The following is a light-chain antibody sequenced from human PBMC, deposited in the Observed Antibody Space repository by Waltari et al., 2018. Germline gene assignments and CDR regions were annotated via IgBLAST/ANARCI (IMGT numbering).Light chain of an antibody. V-gene: IGLV3-1*01. CDR1: KLGDKY. Sequence: SYELTQPPSVSVSPGQTASITCSGDKLGDKYTCWYQQKPGQSPVLVIFQDIKRPSGIPGGFSGSNSGNTATLTISGTQPMDGADYYCQAWDSSTVVFGGGTKLTVL. CDR3: QAWDSSTVV. CDR2: QDI. J-gene: IGLJ3*02.